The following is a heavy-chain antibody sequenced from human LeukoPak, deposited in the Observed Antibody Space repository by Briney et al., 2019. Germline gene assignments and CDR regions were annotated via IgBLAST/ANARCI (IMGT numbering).Heavy chain of an antibody. D-gene: IGHD4/OR15-4a*01. CDR2: IKPDTGAT. Sequence: GAYMNVSCMASGYTFTGHYFHWLRQAPGQGLEGMGRIKPDTGATNFAQKFHGRLTMTTDTSISTGYMELRSLTSDDTAMYYCARDHDFGPDYWGQGTLVTVS. CDR1: GYTFTGHY. V-gene: IGHV1-2*06. CDR3: ARDHDFGPDY. J-gene: IGHJ4*02.